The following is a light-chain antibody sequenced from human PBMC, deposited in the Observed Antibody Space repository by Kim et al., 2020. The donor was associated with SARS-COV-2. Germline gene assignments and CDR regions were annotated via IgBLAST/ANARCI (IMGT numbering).Light chain of an antibody. CDR2: GAS. J-gene: IGKJ1*01. CDR3: QRYNIWPQT. Sequence: VSPGERATLSSRASLGVSSKIAWYQEKPGQAPRLLIYGASTRATGIPARFSGSGSGTEFTLTISSPQSEDIAVYYCQRYNIWPQTFGKWTKVDIK. V-gene: IGKV3-15*01. CDR1: LGVSSK.